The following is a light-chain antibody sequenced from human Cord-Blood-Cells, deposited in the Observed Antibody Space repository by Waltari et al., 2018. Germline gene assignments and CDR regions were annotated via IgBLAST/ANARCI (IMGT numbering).Light chain of an antibody. V-gene: IGKV1-39*01. CDR3: QQSYRTPRT. J-gene: IGKJ1*01. Sequence: DIQMTQPPSSLSASVGDRVTITCRASQSISSYLNWYQQKPGKAPNLLIYAASILQSGVPLRFSGSGAGTDFTLTISSLQPEDFATYYCQQSYRTPRTFGHGTTVEIK. CDR2: AAS. CDR1: QSISSY.